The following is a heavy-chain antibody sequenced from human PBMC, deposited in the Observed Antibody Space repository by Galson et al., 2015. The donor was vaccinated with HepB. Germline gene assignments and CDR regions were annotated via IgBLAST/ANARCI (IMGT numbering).Heavy chain of an antibody. V-gene: IGHV3-21*01. D-gene: IGHD6-13*01. J-gene: IGHJ4*02. CDR3: ARRLTSVGKGFDS. CDR2: ISSSSVYI. Sequence: SLRLSCAASGFTFSCYSMNWVRQAPGKGLEWVSSISSSSVYIYYADSVKGRVTISRDNANNALFLQMNNLTIDDTALYYCARRLTSVGKGFDSWGQGTVVTVSS. CDR1: GFTFSCYS.